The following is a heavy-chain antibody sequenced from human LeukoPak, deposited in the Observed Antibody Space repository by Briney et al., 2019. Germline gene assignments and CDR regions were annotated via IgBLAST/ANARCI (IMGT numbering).Heavy chain of an antibody. CDR3: ARHSAEISMVRGVIIYWYFDL. V-gene: IGHV4-59*08. Sequence: SETLSLTCTVSGGSISSYYWNWIRQPPGPGLEWIGYIYSSGSTNYNPSLKSRVTISVDMSKNQFSLKLSSVTAADTAVYYCARHSAEISMVRGVIIYWYFDLWGRGTLVTVSS. CDR2: IYSSGST. D-gene: IGHD3-10*01. J-gene: IGHJ2*01. CDR1: GGSISSYY.